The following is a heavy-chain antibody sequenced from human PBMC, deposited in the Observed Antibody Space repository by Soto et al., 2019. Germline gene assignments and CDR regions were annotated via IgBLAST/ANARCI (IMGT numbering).Heavy chain of an antibody. D-gene: IGHD3-10*01. CDR2: IIPIFGTA. Sequence: SVKVSCKASGGTFSSYAISWVRQAPGQGLEWMGGIIPIFGTANYAQKFQGRVTITADESTSTAYMELSSLRSEDTAVYYCTSAMVRGVITYFDYWGQGTPVTVSS. V-gene: IGHV1-69*13. CDR3: TSAMVRGVITYFDY. J-gene: IGHJ4*02. CDR1: GGTFSSYA.